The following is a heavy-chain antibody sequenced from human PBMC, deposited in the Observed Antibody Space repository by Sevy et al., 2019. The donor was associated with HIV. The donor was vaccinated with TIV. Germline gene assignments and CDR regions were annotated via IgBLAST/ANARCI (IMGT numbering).Heavy chain of an antibody. CDR1: GFTFSSYA. CDR3: GKDLVVLVGDAFDI. CDR2: ISGSGGDT. V-gene: IGHV3-23*01. Sequence: GGSLRLSCAASGFTFSSYAMSWVRQAPGKGLEWVSAISGSGGDTYYAHSVKGRFTISRDNSKNTRYLQMNSLRADDTAVYYCGKDLVVLVGDAFDIWGQGTMVTVSS. D-gene: IGHD2-8*02. J-gene: IGHJ3*02.